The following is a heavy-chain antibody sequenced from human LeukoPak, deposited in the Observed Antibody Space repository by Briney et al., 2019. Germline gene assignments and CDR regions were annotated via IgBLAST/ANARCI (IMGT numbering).Heavy chain of an antibody. CDR2: VYSGGKT. D-gene: IGHD2-2*01. V-gene: IGHV3-53*01. CDR3: AKDRWVRSTPCFSDF. CDR1: GFTVSTNY. J-gene: IGHJ4*02. Sequence: PGGSLRLSCAASGFTVSTNYMSWARQAPGKGLEWVSVVYSGGKTCYADAVKGRFTISKDNSRNTLYLQMNSLRAEDTAVYYCAKDRWVRSTPCFSDFWGQGTLVTVSS.